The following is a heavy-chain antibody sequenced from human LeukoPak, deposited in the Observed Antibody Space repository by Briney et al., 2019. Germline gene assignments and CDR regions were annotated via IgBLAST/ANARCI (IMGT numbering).Heavy chain of an antibody. CDR2: IKQDGSEK. D-gene: IGHD5-12*01. V-gene: IGHV3-7*05. CDR3: ARPIVATNLDY. CDR1: GITFSSFW. Sequence: GGSLRLSCAASGITFSSFWMSWVRQAPGKGLEWVANIKQDGSEKYYVDSVKGRFTISRDNAKNSLYLQMNSLRAEDTAVYYCARPIVATNLDYWGRGTLVTVSS. J-gene: IGHJ4*02.